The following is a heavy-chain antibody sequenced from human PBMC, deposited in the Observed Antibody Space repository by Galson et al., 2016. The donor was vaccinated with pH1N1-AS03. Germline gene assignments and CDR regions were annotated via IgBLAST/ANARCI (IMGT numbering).Heavy chain of an antibody. V-gene: IGHV1-18*01. CDR2: ISTYNGNT. CDR3: ARDYSTSSQYYYYYMDV. D-gene: IGHD6-6*01. CDR1: DYTFTNYG. Sequence: SVKVSCKASDYTFTNYGISWVRQAPGQGLEWMGWISTYNGNTNYAQKFQGRVTMTTDTSTSTAYMELRSLRSDDTAVYHCARDYSTSSQYYYYYMDVWGKGTTVTVFS. J-gene: IGHJ6*03.